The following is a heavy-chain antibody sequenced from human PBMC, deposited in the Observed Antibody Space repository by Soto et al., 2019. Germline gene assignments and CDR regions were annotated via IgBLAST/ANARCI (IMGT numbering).Heavy chain of an antibody. CDR2: ISSSSSYT. J-gene: IGHJ4*02. V-gene: IGHV3-11*06. CDR1: GFTFSDYY. CDR3: ARPPMITFGGVIDYFDY. Sequence: KPGGSLRLSCAASGFTFSDYYMSWIRQAPGKGLEWVSYISSSSSYTNYADSVKGRFTISRDNAKNSLYLQMNSLRAEDTAVYYCARPPMITFGGVIDYFDYWGQGTLVTVSS. D-gene: IGHD3-16*02.